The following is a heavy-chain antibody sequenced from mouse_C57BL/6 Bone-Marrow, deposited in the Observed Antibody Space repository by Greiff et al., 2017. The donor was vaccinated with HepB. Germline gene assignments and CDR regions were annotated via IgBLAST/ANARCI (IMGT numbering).Heavy chain of an antibody. CDR2: IYPSDSET. D-gene: IGHD2-1*01. CDR3: ARQTVYYGNYYYFDY. J-gene: IGHJ2*01. CDR1: GYTFTSYW. Sequence: VKLQQPGAELVRPGSSVKLSCKASGYTFTSYWMDWVKQRPGQGLEWIGNIYPSDSETHYNQKFKDKATLTVDKSSSTAYMQLSSLTSEDSAVYYCARQTVYYGNYYYFDYWGQGTTLTVSS. V-gene: IGHV1-61*01.